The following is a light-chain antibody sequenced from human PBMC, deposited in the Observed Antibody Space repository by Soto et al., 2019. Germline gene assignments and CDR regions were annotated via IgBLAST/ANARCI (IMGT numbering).Light chain of an antibody. J-gene: IGKJ3*01. CDR3: QHYNNWPPVT. V-gene: IGKV3-15*01. CDR1: QSVYNN. CDR2: GAS. Sequence: EIEMTQSPATLSVSPGERATITCRASQSVYNNLAWYQQKPGQAPRLLIYGASTRATGIPARFSGSGSGTEFTLTSSSLPSEDSAVYCCQHYNNWPPVTFGPGTKVDI.